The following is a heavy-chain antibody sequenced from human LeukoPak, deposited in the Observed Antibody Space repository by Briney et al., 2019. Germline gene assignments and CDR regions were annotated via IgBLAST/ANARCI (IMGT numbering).Heavy chain of an antibody. V-gene: IGHV3-23*01. CDR2: ISSNGAGT. CDR3: AKSPQGGGYFDY. J-gene: IGHJ4*02. D-gene: IGHD3-16*01. Sequence: PGGSLRLSCAASEFTFTSYPMSWVRQAPGKGLEWVSAISSNGAGTYYADSVKGRFTISRDNSKDTLYLQMNSLRAEDTAVYYRAKSPQGGGYFDYWGQGTLVTVSS. CDR1: EFTFTSYP.